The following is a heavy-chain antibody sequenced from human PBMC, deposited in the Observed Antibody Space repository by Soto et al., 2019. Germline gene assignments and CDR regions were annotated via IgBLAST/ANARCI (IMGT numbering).Heavy chain of an antibody. CDR2: INPSGGST. J-gene: IGHJ4*02. D-gene: IGHD3-22*01. CDR1: GYTFTSYY. V-gene: IGHV1-46*01. CDR3: ARAYYDSSGYYYVLGY. Sequence: ASVKVSCKASGYTFTSYYMHWVRQAPGQGLEWMGIINPSGGSTSYAQKFQGRVTMTRDTSTSTVYMELSSLRSEDTAVYYCARAYYDSSGYYYVLGYWGQGTLVTVSS.